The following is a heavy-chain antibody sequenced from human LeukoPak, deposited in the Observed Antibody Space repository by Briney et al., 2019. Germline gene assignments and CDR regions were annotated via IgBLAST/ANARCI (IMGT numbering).Heavy chain of an antibody. Sequence: PGGSLRLSCAASGLTFSSYWVHWVRQAPGKGLVWVSHISSDGSTTNYADSVKGRFTISRDNAKNTLFLQMNSLRAEDTAVYYCARDRGGGCDYRGQGTLVTVSS. CDR1: GLTFSSYW. V-gene: IGHV3-74*01. CDR2: ISSDGSTT. D-gene: IGHD6-19*01. J-gene: IGHJ4*02. CDR3: ARDRGGGCDY.